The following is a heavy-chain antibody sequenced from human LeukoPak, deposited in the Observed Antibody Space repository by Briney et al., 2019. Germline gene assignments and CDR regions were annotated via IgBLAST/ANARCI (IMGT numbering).Heavy chain of an antibody. CDR2: IYYSGST. D-gene: IGHD6-13*01. V-gene: IGHV4-31*03. J-gene: IGHJ6*02. CDR3: ARDSTAAAPHYYYYYGMDV. CDR1: GGSISSGGYY. Sequence: PSETLSLTCTVSGGSISSGGYYWSWIRQHPGKGLEWIGYIYYSGSTYYNPSLKSRVTISVDTSKNQFSLKLSSVTAANTAVYYCARDSTAAAPHYYYYYGMDVWGQGTTVTVSS.